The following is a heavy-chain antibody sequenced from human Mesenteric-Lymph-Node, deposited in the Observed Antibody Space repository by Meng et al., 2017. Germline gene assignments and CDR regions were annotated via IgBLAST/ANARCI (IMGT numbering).Heavy chain of an antibody. D-gene: IGHD1-14*01. Sequence: QLQLQESGPGLVKPSETLSLTCTVSGGSISSSSYYWAWIRQPPGEGLEWIGSVVYSGTTYYTSSLKSRVSISVDTSKNQFSLKLSSVTAADTAVYYCARHHHSPTFDYWGQGTLFTVSS. V-gene: IGHV4-39*01. CDR2: VVYSGTT. CDR3: ARHHHSPTFDY. CDR1: GGSISSSSYY. J-gene: IGHJ4*02.